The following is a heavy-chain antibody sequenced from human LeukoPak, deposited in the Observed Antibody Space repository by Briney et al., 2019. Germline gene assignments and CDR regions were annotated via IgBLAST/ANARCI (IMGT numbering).Heavy chain of an antibody. CDR3: ARLPYDSSGYLDY. Sequence: SVKVPCKALGGTFSSYAISWVRQAPGQGLEWMGGIIPIFGTANYAQKFQGRVTITADESTSTAYMELSSLRSEDTAVYYCARLPYDSSGYLDYWGQGTLVTVSS. D-gene: IGHD3-22*01. CDR2: IIPIFGTA. CDR1: GGTFSSYA. J-gene: IGHJ4*02. V-gene: IGHV1-69*01.